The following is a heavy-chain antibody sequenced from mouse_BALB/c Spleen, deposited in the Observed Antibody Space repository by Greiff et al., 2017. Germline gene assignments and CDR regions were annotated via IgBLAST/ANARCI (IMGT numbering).Heavy chain of an antibody. J-gene: IGHJ2*01. Sequence: QVQLKESGPELVRPGVSVKISCKGSGYTFTDYAMHWVKQSHAKSLEWIGVISTYYGNTNYNQKFKGKATMTVDKSSSTAYMELARLTSEDSAIYYCARANWVFDYWGQGTTLTVSS. CDR1: GYTFTDYA. V-gene: IGHV1-67*01. CDR2: ISTYYGNT. CDR3: ARANWVFDY. D-gene: IGHD4-1*01.